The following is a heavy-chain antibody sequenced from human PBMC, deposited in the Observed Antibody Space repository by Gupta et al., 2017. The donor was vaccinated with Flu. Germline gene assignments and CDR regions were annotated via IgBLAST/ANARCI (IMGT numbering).Heavy chain of an antibody. CDR1: SCSISSHY. V-gene: IGHV4-59*08. CDR2: IFHSGST. Sequence: QLQLQESGPGLVKPSETPSLTCTVPSCSISSHYTGWIRQPPGKGLECSGLIFHSGSTDYNPSLKSRVSRSLDTSKTQFSLKLASVTAAYTAVYYCARGCSDGGYYVLLQLWGQGTLVTVSS. D-gene: IGHD3-22*01. CDR3: ARGCSDGGYYVLLQL. J-gene: IGHJ4*02.